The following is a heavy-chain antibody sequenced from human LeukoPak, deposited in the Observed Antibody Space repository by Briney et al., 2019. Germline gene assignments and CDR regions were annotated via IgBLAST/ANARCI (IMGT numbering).Heavy chain of an antibody. CDR3: ARGAAAADH. V-gene: IGHV3-48*02. CDR1: GFTFSDYS. J-gene: IGHJ4*02. CDR2: ISTSSSII. Sequence: GGSLRLSCAASGFTFSDYSMNWVRQAPGKGLEWVSYISTSSSIIYYADSVKGRFTISRDNAKKSLYLQMNSLRDDDTGVYYCARGAAAADHWGQGTPVTVSS. D-gene: IGHD6-13*01.